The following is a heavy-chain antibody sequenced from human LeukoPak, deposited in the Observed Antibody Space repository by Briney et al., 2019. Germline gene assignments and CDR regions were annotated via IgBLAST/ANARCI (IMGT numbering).Heavy chain of an antibody. J-gene: IGHJ6*03. V-gene: IGHV3-48*01. CDR1: GFTFSSYS. D-gene: IGHD2-2*01. Sequence: GGSLRLSCAASGFTFSSYSMNWVRQAPGKGLEWVSYISSSSSTIYYADSVKGRFTISRDNAKNSLYLQMNSLRAEDTAVYYCASSPIVVVPAADYMDVWGKGTTVTVSS. CDR3: ASSPIVVVPAADYMDV. CDR2: ISSSSSTI.